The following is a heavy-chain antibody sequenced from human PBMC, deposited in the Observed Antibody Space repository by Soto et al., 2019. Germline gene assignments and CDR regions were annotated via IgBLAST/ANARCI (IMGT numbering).Heavy chain of an antibody. CDR2: INPNSGGT. V-gene: IGHV1-2*04. CDR1: GYTFTGYY. J-gene: IGHJ6*02. Sequence: ASVKVSCKASGYTFTGYYMHWVRQAPGQGLEWMGWINPNSGGTNYAQKFQGWVTMTRDTSISTAYMELSRLRSDDTAVYYCARERVGAIFYHYGMDVWGQGTTVTVSS. CDR3: ARERVGAIFYHYGMDV. D-gene: IGHD1-26*01.